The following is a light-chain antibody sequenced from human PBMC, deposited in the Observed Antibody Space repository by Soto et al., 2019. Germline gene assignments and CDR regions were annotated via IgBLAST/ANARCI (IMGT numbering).Light chain of an antibody. V-gene: IGLV1-40*01. CDR3: QSYDSSLSGSV. Sequence: SVPTQPPSVSGAPGQRVTISCTGSSSNIGAGYDVHWYQQLPGTAPKLLIYGNSNRPSGVPDRFSGSKSGTSASLAITGLQAEDEADYYCQSYDSSLSGSVFGGGTKVTVL. CDR1: SSNIGAGYD. CDR2: GNS. J-gene: IGLJ2*01.